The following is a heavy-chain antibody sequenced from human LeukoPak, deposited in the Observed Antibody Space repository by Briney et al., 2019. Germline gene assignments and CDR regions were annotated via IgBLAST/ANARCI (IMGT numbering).Heavy chain of an antibody. Sequence: GGSLRLSCAASGLTLRSYEMNWVRQAPGKGLEWVSYSTTSGETIFYADSVKDRFTMSRDNAKNSLYLQMSSLRDEDTAVYYCANEQVKCGADSLDNWGQGTLVTVSS. CDR3: ANEQVKCGADSLDN. V-gene: IGHV3-48*03. J-gene: IGHJ4*02. CDR1: GLTLRSYE. D-gene: IGHD2-21*02. CDR2: STTSGETI.